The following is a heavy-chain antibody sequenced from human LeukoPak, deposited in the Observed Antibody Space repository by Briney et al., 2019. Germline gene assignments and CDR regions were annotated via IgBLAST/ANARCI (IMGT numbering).Heavy chain of an antibody. CDR3: ARFSSHDWYFDL. V-gene: IGHV4-59*01. CDR2: IYYSGST. Sequence: SETLSLTCTVSGGSISSYYWSRIRQPPGKGLEWIGYIYYSGSTNYNPSLKSRVTISVDTSKNQFSLQLSSVTAADTAVYYCARFSSHDWYFDLWGRGALVTVSS. CDR1: GGSISSYY. J-gene: IGHJ2*01.